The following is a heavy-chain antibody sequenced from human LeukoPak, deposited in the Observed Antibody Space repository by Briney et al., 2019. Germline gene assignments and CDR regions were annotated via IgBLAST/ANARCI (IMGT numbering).Heavy chain of an antibody. Sequence: GGSLRLSCAASGFTFSDYYMSWIRQAPGKGLEWVSYISSSGSTIYYADSVKGRFTISRDNAKNSLYLQMDSLRAEDTAVYYCARHGTYYYDSSGYYPYWGQGTLVTVSS. V-gene: IGHV3-11*01. CDR3: ARHGTYYYDSSGYYPY. CDR2: ISSSGSTI. J-gene: IGHJ4*02. CDR1: GFTFSDYY. D-gene: IGHD3-22*01.